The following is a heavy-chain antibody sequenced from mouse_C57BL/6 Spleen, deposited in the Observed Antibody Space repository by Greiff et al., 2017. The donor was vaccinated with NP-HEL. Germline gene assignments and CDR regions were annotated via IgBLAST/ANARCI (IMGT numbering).Heavy chain of an antibody. V-gene: IGHV5-17*01. CDR3: ASPLGRGYFDY. Sequence: EVQLVESGGGLVKPGGSLKLSCAASGFTFSDYGMHWVRQAPEKGLEWVAYISSGSSTIYYADTVKGRFTISRDNAKNTLFLQMTSLRSEDTAMYYCASPLGRGYFDYWGQGTTLTVSS. CDR1: GFTFSDYG. J-gene: IGHJ2*01. D-gene: IGHD4-1*01. CDR2: ISSGSSTI.